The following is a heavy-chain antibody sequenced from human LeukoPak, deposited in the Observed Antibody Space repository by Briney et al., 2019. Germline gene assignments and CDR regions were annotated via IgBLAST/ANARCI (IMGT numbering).Heavy chain of an antibody. D-gene: IGHD5-24*01. CDR3: AKSGYNRFDY. CDR1: GFTFSSYW. CDR2: INSDGSST. J-gene: IGHJ4*02. V-gene: IGHV3-74*01. Sequence: GGSLRLSCAASGFTFSSYWMHWVRQAPGKGLVWVSRINSDGSSTNYADSVKGRFTISRDNAKNTLHLQMNSLRAEDTAVYYCAKSGYNRFDYWGQGTLVTVSS.